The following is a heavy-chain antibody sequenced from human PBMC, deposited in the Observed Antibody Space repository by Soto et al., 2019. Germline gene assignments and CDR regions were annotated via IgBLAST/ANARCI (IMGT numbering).Heavy chain of an antibody. D-gene: IGHD3-3*01. CDR3: ARDLYDFWSGSHLFDY. J-gene: IGHJ4*02. CDR1: GYTFTSYA. V-gene: IGHV1-3*01. Sequence: ASVKVSCKASGYTFTSYAMHWVRQAPGQRLEWMGWINAGNGNTKYSQKFQGRVTITRDTSASTAYMELSSLRSEDTAVYYCARDLYDFWSGSHLFDYWGQGTLVTVYS. CDR2: INAGNGNT.